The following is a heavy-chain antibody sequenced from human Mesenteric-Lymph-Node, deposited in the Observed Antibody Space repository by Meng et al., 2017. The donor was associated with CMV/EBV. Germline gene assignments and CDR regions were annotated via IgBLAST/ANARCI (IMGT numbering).Heavy chain of an antibody. CDR1: GGSFSGYY. Sequence: VRLQQCGAGLLKPSETLSLTCAELGGSFSGYYWSWIRQPPGKGLEWIGEINHSGSTNYNPSLKSRVTISVDTSKNQFSLKLSSVTAADTAVYYCARHQRWLKSEGGFNYWGQGTLVTVSS. J-gene: IGHJ4*02. CDR3: ARHQRWLKSEGGFNY. CDR2: INHSGST. D-gene: IGHD4-23*01. V-gene: IGHV4-34*01.